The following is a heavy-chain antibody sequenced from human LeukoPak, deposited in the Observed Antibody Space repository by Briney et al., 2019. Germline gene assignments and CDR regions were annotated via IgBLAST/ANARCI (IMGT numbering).Heavy chain of an antibody. CDR3: VKAMATYGYRVPFDY. CDR1: GFTFSSYA. CDR2: ISSDGVTT. V-gene: IGHV3-64D*09. Sequence: GGSLRLSCSASGFTFSSYAMHGVRQAPGKGLEYVSAISSDGVTTYYADSVKSRFTISRDNSKNTLYLQMSSLRAEDTAVYYCVKAMATYGYRVPFDYWGQGTLVTVSS. D-gene: IGHD5-18*01. J-gene: IGHJ4*02.